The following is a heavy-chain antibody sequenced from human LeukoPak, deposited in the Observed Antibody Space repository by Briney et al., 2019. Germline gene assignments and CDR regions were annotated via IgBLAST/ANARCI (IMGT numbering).Heavy chain of an antibody. D-gene: IGHD3-9*01. V-gene: IGHV4-38-2*02. CDR3: ARSTKRGRDNDILTGYAY. Sequence: SETLSLTCTVSGYSISSGYYWGWIRQPPGKGLEWIGSIYHSGSTYYNPSLKSRVTISVDTSKNQFSLKLSSVTAADTAVYYCARSTKRGRDNDILTGYAYWGQGTLVTVSS. CDR1: GYSISSGYY. J-gene: IGHJ4*02. CDR2: IYHSGST.